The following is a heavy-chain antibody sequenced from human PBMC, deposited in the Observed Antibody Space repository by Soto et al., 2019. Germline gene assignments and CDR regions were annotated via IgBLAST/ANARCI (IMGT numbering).Heavy chain of an antibody. CDR2: ISYDGSNK. D-gene: IGHD3-10*01. V-gene: IGHV3-30*18. CDR3: AKGGYYGSGSYYIEYYFDY. Sequence: QVQLVESGGGVVQPGRSLRLSCAASGFTFSSYGMHWVRQAPGKGLEWVAVISYDGSNKYYADSVKGRLTISRDNSKNTLYLQMNSLRAEDTAVYYCAKGGYYGSGSYYIEYYFDYWGQGTLVTVSS. CDR1: GFTFSSYG. J-gene: IGHJ4*02.